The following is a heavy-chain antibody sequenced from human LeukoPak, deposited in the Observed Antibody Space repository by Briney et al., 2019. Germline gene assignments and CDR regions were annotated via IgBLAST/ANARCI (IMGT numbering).Heavy chain of an antibody. CDR1: GGSISSYY. CDR3: ARSYYDSSGYYSNWFDP. CDR2: IYYSGST. J-gene: IGHJ5*02. V-gene: IGHV4-59*08. Sequence: SETQSLTCTVSGGSISSYYWSWIRQPPGKGLEWIGYIYYSGSTNYNPSLKSRVTISVDTSKNQFSLKLSSVTAADTAVYYCARSYYDSSGYYSNWFDPWGQGTLVTVSS. D-gene: IGHD3-22*01.